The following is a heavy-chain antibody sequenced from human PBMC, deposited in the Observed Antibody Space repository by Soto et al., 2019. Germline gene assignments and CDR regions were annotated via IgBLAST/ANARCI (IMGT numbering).Heavy chain of an antibody. D-gene: IGHD3-16*01. CDR3: ARGGYYDNVWGKLSHYGLDK. CDR2: IYPGGVNI. CDR1: GYSFTSHY. V-gene: IGHV1-46*01. J-gene: IGHJ6*02. Sequence: ASVKVSWKAIGYSFTSHYMHLVRQAPGQGLEWMGTIYPGGVNIGYAQTFQGRVTLTADRSTRTVYLDLRSLKSNDTAVYYCARGGYYDNVWGKLSHYGLDKWGQGTSVTVSS.